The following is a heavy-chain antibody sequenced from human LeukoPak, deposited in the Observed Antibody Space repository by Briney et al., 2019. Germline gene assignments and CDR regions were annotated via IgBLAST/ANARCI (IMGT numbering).Heavy chain of an antibody. CDR2: IIPILGIA. J-gene: IGHJ4*02. CDR1: GGTFSSYA. V-gene: IGHV1-69*04. Sequence: GSSVKVSCKASGGTFSSYAISWVQQAPGQGLEWMGRIIPILGIANYAQKFQGRVTITADKSTSTAYMELSSLRSEDTAVYYCARAADIVATTPFDYWGQGTLVTVSS. CDR3: ARAADIVATTPFDY. D-gene: IGHD5-12*01.